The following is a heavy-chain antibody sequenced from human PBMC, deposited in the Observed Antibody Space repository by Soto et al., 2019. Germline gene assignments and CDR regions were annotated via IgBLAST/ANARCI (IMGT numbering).Heavy chain of an antibody. CDR3: SRFIMVGGWFDPNYYHGMDV. D-gene: IGHD6-19*01. CDR2: ISCYNGNT. Sequence: VQLVQSGAEVKKPGASVTVSCKTSGYTFSNYGITWGRQAPGQGLEWMGWISCYNGNTNDAQTVQGRVTMTTDTSTDTVYMELRSLKSDDTAISYCSRFIMVGGWFDPNYYHGMDVWGQGTTVTVSS. J-gene: IGHJ6*02. V-gene: IGHV1-18*01. CDR1: GYTFSNYG.